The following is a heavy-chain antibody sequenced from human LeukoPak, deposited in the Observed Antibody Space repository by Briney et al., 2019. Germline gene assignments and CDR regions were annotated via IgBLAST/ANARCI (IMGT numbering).Heavy chain of an antibody. Sequence: GGSLRLSFAASGFTFSSFGMNWGRQGPGKGLEWVSDISYSRSLTDYADSVKGRFTISRDNANNPLYLQLNSLRDEDTAVYFCAKVIRGGYGMDVWGQGTPVTVSS. CDR3: AKVIRGGYGMDV. CDR2: ISYSRSLT. J-gene: IGHJ6*02. D-gene: IGHD3-10*01. CDR1: GFTFSSFG. V-gene: IGHV3-48*02.